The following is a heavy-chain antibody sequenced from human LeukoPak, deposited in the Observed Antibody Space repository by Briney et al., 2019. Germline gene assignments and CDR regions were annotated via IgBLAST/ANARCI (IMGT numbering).Heavy chain of an antibody. Sequence: SETLSLTCAVSGGSISSYYWSWIRQPPGKGLEWIGYIYYSGSTNYNPSLKSRVTISVDTSKNQFSLKLSSVTAADTAVYYCARDSGILTGYGFDYWGQGTLVTVSS. CDR3: ARDSGILTGYGFDY. D-gene: IGHD3-9*01. CDR1: GGSISSYY. V-gene: IGHV4-59*01. J-gene: IGHJ4*02. CDR2: IYYSGST.